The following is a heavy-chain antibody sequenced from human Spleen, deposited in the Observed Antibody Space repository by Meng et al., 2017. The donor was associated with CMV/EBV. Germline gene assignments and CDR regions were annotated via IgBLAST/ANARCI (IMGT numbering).Heavy chain of an antibody. D-gene: IGHD3-22*01. J-gene: IGHJ4*02. V-gene: IGHV3-21*01. Sequence: GGSLRLSCAASGFTFSSCTMNWVRQAPGKGLEWVSSISSDSYSIYYADSMKGRFTISRDNAKNSLYLQMNNLRAEDTAVYYCASGGHDYNDNRGYIWGRGTLVTVSS. CDR2: ISSDSYSI. CDR1: GFTFSSCT. CDR3: ASGGHDYNDNRGYI.